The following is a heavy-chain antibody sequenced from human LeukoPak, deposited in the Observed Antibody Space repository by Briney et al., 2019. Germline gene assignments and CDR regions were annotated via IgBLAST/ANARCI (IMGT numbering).Heavy chain of an antibody. CDR2: ISSSSSYI. D-gene: IGHD2-15*01. CDR1: RVTSISYM. CDR3: ARDCVVAATGGWFDP. J-gene: IGHJ5*02. V-gene: IGHV3-21*01. Sequence: PGGALRLSCVAPRVTSISYMMSCGRQAPGEGRGWVSPISSSSSYIYYADSVKGRFTISRDNAKNSLYLQMNSLRAEDTAVYYCARDCVVAATGGWFDPWGQGTLVTVSS.